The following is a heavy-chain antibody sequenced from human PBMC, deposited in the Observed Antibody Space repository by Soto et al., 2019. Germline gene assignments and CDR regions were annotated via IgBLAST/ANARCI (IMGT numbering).Heavy chain of an antibody. V-gene: IGHV3-30*18. D-gene: IGHD3-10*01. J-gene: IGHJ4*02. CDR3: AKDLPSYGSGSYYNADY. CDR1: GFTFSSYG. Sequence: QVQLVESGGGVVQPGRSLRLSCAASGFTFSSYGMHWVRQAPGKGLEWVAVISYDGSNKYYADSVKGRFTISRDNSKNTLYLQMTSLRAEDTAVYYCAKDLPSYGSGSYYNADYCGQGALVTVSS. CDR2: ISYDGSNK.